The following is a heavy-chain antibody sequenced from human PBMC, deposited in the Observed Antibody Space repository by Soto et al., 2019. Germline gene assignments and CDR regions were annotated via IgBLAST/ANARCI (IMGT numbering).Heavy chain of an antibody. CDR1: NGSISSRSSY. Sequence: QLQLQESGSGLVKPSETLSLTCIVSNGSISSRSSYWGWIRQTPGKGLEWIGSIYYIGNTYYNPSLQSRVTISIDTSKPQFPLKMNSVTAADTAVYFCGGQDYGAKGYYFENWGQGALVTVSS. CDR3: GGQDYGAKGYYFEN. J-gene: IGHJ4*02. CDR2: IYYIGNT. D-gene: IGHD4-17*01. V-gene: IGHV4-39*01.